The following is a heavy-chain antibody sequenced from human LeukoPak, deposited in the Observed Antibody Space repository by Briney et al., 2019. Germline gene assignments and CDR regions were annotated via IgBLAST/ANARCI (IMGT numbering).Heavy chain of an antibody. CDR1: GFTFSSYG. CDR2: ISGSGGST. V-gene: IGHV3-23*01. CDR3: AKYNVVVVAATLYYYYYMDV. Sequence: GGSLRLSCAASGFTFSSYGMSWARQAPGKGLEWVSAISGSGGSTYYADSVKGRFTISRDNSKNTLYLQMNSLRAEDTAVYYCAKYNVVVVAATLYYYYYMDVWGKGTTVTISS. D-gene: IGHD2-15*01. J-gene: IGHJ6*03.